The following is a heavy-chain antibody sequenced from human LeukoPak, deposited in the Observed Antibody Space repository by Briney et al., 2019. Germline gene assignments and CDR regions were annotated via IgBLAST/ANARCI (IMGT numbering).Heavy chain of an antibody. V-gene: IGHV3-23*01. CDR2: INTNSGSI. Sequence: GGSLRLSCAASGFTFSSYAMSWVRQAPGKGPEWVSAINTNSGSIYYTDSVKGRFTTSRDNSKNTLYLQMNDLRPEDTAVYSCAKQSPYGGRFGVDDDWGRGTLVTVSS. CDR3: AKQSPYGGRFGVDDD. D-gene: IGHD1-26*01. CDR1: GFTFSSYA. J-gene: IGHJ4*02.